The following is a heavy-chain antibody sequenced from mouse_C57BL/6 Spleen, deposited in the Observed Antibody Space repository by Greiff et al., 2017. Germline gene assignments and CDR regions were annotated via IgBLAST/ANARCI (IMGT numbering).Heavy chain of an antibody. V-gene: IGHV5-4*01. Sequence: VQLQQSGGGLVKPGRSLKLSCAASGFTFSSYAMSWVRQPPAKRLEWVATISDGGGYTYYPDNVKGRFTIYRDNAKNHLYLEMGNLESADTAMYDCASGDCGNYEWYFDVWGTGTTVTVSS. CDR2: ISDGGGYT. D-gene: IGHD2-1*01. J-gene: IGHJ1*03. CDR3: ASGDCGNYEWYFDV. CDR1: GFTFSSYA.